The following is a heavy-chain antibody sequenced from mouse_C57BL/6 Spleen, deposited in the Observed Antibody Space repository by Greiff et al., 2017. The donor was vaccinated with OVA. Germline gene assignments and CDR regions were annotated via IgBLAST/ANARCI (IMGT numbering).Heavy chain of an antibody. J-gene: IGHJ1*03. CDR1: GFSLTSYG. CDR3: ARTNPEWYFDV. D-gene: IGHD1-3*01. Sequence: QVQLKESGPGLVQPSQSLSITCTVSGFSLTSYGVHWVRQSPGKGLEWLGVIWRGGSTDYNAAFISRLSISKDNSKSQVFFKMNSLQADDTAIYYCARTNPEWYFDVWGTGTTVTVSS. CDR2: IWRGGST. V-gene: IGHV2-2*01.